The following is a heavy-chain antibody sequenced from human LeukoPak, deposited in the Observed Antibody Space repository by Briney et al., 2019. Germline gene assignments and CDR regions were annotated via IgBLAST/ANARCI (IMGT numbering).Heavy chain of an antibody. CDR1: GYSFTSFY. J-gene: IGHJ4*02. CDR2: INPNNGGT. V-gene: IGHV1-2*02. Sequence: GASVKVSCKASGYSFTSFYVHWVRQAPGQGLEWMGWINPNNGGTKYARQFQGRITLTRDTSITTAYMDLTRLTSNDTAVYYCARVEARSSDDSGYPFWGQGTLVSVSS. CDR3: ARVEARSSDDSGYPF. D-gene: IGHD5-12*01.